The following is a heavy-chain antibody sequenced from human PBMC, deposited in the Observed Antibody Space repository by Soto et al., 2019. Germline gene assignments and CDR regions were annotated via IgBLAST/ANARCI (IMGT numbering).Heavy chain of an antibody. CDR3: ARGVASWESPFDY. Sequence: SETLSLTCTVSGDSISTYYWSWIRQPPGKGLEWIGSIYHSGSTTYNPSLRSRVSISVDMSKNQLSLNLKSVTASDTAVYYCARGVASWESPFDYWGQGTLVTVSS. D-gene: IGHD2-2*01. J-gene: IGHJ4*02. CDR1: GDSISTYY. V-gene: IGHV4-59*01. CDR2: IYHSGST.